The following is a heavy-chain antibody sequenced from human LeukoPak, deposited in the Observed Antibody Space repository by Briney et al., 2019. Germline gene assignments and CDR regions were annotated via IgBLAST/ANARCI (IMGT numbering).Heavy chain of an antibody. CDR3: ARRGPPRTMLRGVKSGWFDP. D-gene: IGHD3-10*01. J-gene: IGHJ5*02. CDR1: GGSISSYY. Sequence: SETLSLTCTVSGGSISSYYWSWLRQPPGKGLEWIGYIYYSGSTNYNPSLKSRVTISVDTSKNQFSLKLSSVTAADTAVYYCARRGPPRTMLRGVKSGWFDPGGQGTLVTVSA. V-gene: IGHV4-59*12. CDR2: IYYSGST.